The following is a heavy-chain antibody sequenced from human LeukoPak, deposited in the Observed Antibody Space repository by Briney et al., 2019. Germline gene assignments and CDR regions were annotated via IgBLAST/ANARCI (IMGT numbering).Heavy chain of an antibody. CDR1: GFTFSSYS. D-gene: IGHD3-3*01. CDR3: ARHYDFWSGYYRGYNWFDP. J-gene: IGHJ5*02. CDR2: ISSSSSAI. Sequence: GGTLRLSCAASGFTFSSYSMNWVRQAPGKGLEWVSYISSSSSAIYYADSVKGRFTISRDNAKNSLYLQMNSLRAEDTAVYYCARHYDFWSGYYRGYNWFDPWGQGTLVTVSS. V-gene: IGHV3-48*04.